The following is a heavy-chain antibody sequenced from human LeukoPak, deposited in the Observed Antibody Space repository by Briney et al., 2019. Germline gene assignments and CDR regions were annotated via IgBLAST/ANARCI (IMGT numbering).Heavy chain of an antibody. D-gene: IGHD3-16*02. CDR1: GFSLSTSGVG. CDR3: ARTLVDYVWGSYRYTGFDY. Sequence: SGPTLVKPTQTLTLTCTFSGFSLSTSGVGVGWIRQPPGKALEWLDLIYWDDDKRYSPSLKSRLTITKDTSKNQVVITMTNMDPVDTATYYCARTLVDYVWGSYRYTGFDYWGQGTLVTVSS. J-gene: IGHJ4*02. CDR2: IYWDDDK. V-gene: IGHV2-5*02.